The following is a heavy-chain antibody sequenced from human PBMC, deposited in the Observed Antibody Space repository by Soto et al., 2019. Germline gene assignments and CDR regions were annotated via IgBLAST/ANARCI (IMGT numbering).Heavy chain of an antibody. Sequence: QVQLQESGPGLVKPSQTLSLTCTVSGGSISSGGYYWSWIRQHPGKGLEWIGYIYYSGSTYYNPSPKSRVTITVDTSKNQFSLKLSSVTAADTAVYYCARGGRRSPGMDVWGQGTPVTVSS. CDR3: ARGGRRSPGMDV. CDR1: GGSISSGGYY. V-gene: IGHV4-31*03. CDR2: IYYSGST. J-gene: IGHJ6*02.